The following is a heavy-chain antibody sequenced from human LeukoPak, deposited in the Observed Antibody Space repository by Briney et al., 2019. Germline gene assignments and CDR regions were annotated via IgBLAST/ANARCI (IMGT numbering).Heavy chain of an antibody. J-gene: IGHJ5*02. Sequence: SETLSLTCTAYGGSISTNTYYWTWIRKPAGKGLEWIGRIYTSGSTNYNPSLKSRVTISVDTSKNQFSLKLRSVTAADTAVYYCARDKIRWGSKGYDPWGQGTLVTVYS. D-gene: IGHD5-24*01. CDR3: ARDKIRWGSKGYDP. V-gene: IGHV4-61*02. CDR1: GGSISTNTYY. CDR2: IYTSGST.